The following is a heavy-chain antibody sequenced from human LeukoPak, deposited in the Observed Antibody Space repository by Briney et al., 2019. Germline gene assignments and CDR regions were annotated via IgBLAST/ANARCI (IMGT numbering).Heavy chain of an antibody. CDR3: ARARYANAWYAFDI. J-gene: IGHJ3*02. Sequence: SETLSLTCTVSGXSVSSYYWSWIRQPPGRGQEWIGYLSHSGSSDSNPSLKSRVTILVDTSKNQFSLKLTSVTAADTAVYYCARARYANAWYAFDIWGQGTMVTVSS. CDR1: GXSVSSYY. CDR2: LSHSGSS. V-gene: IGHV4-59*02. D-gene: IGHD2-2*01.